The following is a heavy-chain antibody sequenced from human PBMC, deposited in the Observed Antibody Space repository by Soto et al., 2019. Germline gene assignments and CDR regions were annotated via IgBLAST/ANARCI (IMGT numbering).Heavy chain of an antibody. D-gene: IGHD1-26*01. CDR2: ISYDGSNK. J-gene: IGHJ1*01. Sequence: QVQLVESGGGVVQPGRSLRLSCAASGFTFSSYAMHWVRQAPGKGLEWVAVISYDGSNKYYADSVKGRFTSSRDNSKNTLYLQMNSLRAEDTAVYYCARVAGWELLLFQHWGQGTLVTVSS. CDR3: ARVAGWELLLFQH. V-gene: IGHV3-30-3*01. CDR1: GFTFSSYA.